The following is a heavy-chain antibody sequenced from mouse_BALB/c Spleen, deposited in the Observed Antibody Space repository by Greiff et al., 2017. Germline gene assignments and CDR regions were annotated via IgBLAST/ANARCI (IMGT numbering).Heavy chain of an antibody. CDR1: GYSITSDYA. Sequence: VQLQQSGPGLVKPSQSLSLTCTVTGYSITSDYAWNWIRQFPGNKLEWMGYISYSGSTSYNPSLKSRISITRDTSKNQFFLQLNSVTTEDTATYYCARWTGTYYYAMDYWGQGTSVTVSS. J-gene: IGHJ4*01. D-gene: IGHD4-1*01. V-gene: IGHV3-2*02. CDR2: ISYSGST. CDR3: ARWTGTYYYAMDY.